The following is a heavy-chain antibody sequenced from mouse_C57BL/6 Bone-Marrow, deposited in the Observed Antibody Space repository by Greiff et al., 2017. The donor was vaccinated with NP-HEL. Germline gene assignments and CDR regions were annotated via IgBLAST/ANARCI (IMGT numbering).Heavy chain of an antibody. J-gene: IGHJ1*03. Sequence: VQLQQSGPELVKPGASVKISCKASGYSFTGYYMNWVKQSPEKSLEWIGEINPSTGGTTYNQKFKAKATLTVDKSSSTAYMQLKSLTSEDSAVYYCARGGVYDYLYWYFDVWGTGTTVTVSS. CDR1: GYSFTGYY. D-gene: IGHD2-4*01. CDR2: INPSTGGT. V-gene: IGHV1-42*01. CDR3: ARGGVYDYLYWYFDV.